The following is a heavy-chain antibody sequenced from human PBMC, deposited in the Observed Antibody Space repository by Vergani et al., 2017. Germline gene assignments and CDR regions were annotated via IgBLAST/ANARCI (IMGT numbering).Heavy chain of an antibody. V-gene: IGHV3-30-3*01. Sequence: QVQLVESGGGVVQPGRSLRLSCAASGFTFSRCAMHWVRQDPGKGLEWVAVISYDGSNKYYADSVKGRFTISSDNSKNTLYLQMNSLRAEDTAVYYCASLVSGWYDSDYWGQGTLVTVSS. CDR1: GFTFSRCA. CDR3: ASLVSGWYDSDY. J-gene: IGHJ4*02. CDR2: ISYDGSNK. D-gene: IGHD6-19*01.